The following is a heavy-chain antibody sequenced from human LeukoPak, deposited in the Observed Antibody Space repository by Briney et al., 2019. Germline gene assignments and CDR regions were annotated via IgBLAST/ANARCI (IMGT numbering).Heavy chain of an antibody. V-gene: IGHV3-49*03. CDR2: IRSKTYGGTT. D-gene: IGHD4-17*01. Sequence: GGSLRLSCTASGFTFGDYAMSWFRQAPRKGLEWVGFIRSKTYGGTTDYAAPVKGRFTISRDDSKNTLYLQMNSLKTEDTAVYYCSPDYGDYVWDYWGQGTLVTVSS. J-gene: IGHJ4*02. CDR1: GFTFGDYA. CDR3: SPDYGDYVWDY.